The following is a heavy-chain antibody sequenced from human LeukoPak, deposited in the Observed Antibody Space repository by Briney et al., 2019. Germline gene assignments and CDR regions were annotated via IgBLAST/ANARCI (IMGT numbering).Heavy chain of an antibody. CDR1: GFTFSNYW. Sequence: GGSLRLSCAASGFTFSNYWMSWVRQDQGEGLEGVAIIKQDGSEKFYVDSVKGRFTVSRDDAENSLYLQMNSLRVDDTAVYYCARVLRTYCCAFDVWGQGTMVTVSS. D-gene: IGHD3-10*01. CDR2: IKQDGSEK. CDR3: ARVLRTYCCAFDV. J-gene: IGHJ3*01. V-gene: IGHV3-7*01.